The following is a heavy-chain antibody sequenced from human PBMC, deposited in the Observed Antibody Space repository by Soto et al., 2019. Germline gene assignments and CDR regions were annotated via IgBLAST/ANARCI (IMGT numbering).Heavy chain of an antibody. CDR2: IHPSGST. CDR1: GGSFRDYY. Sequence: SETLSLTCAVYGGSFRDYYSSWIRQSPEKGLEWIGEIHPSGSTNYNPSLGSRVTISLDTSKNELSLKLTSVTAADTAVYYCARGRDAYKGGNYWGQGTLVTVSS. J-gene: IGHJ4*02. CDR3: ARGRDAYKGGNY. V-gene: IGHV4-34*01. D-gene: IGHD3-16*01.